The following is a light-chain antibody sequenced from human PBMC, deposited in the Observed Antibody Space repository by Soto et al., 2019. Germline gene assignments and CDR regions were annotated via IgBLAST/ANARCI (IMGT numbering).Light chain of an antibody. Sequence: IQMTQPPSSPLDSVGDRFTIRCRASQGIGNALGWYQQKQGKXPKXXIYGASNLQSGVPSRFSGSGSGTELTITISSLQPDDCETYYCQHYNSYSEAFGQGTKVDIK. J-gene: IGKJ1*01. CDR2: GAS. V-gene: IGKV1-17*01. CDR3: QHYNSYSEA. CDR1: QGIGNA.